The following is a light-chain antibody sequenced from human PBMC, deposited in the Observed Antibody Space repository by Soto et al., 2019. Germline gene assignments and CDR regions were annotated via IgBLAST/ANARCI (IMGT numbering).Light chain of an antibody. V-gene: IGKV3-15*01. CDR2: GAS. CDR3: QQYKHWRT. CDR1: QSISTN. Sequence: VVMTQSPVTLSVSPGERVTLSCRASQSISTNLAWYQQKPGQAPRLLIYGASTRATGIPARFSGSGSGTEFTLTISSLQSEDFAVYYCQQYKHWRTFGQGAKVEIK. J-gene: IGKJ1*01.